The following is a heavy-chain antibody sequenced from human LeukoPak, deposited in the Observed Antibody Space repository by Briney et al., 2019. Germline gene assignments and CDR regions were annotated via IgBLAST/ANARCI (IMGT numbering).Heavy chain of an antibody. Sequence: GGSLRLSCAVSGFTISNHWMTRLRQAPGRGLEWVASIKADGSEKGYVDSVKGRFTISRDNARNSVYLQMNSLRAEDTALDYCARNRAANDYWGQGTLVTVSS. D-gene: IGHD1-14*01. J-gene: IGHJ4*02. CDR2: IKADGSEK. V-gene: IGHV3-7*01. CDR3: ARNRAANDY. CDR1: GFTISNHW.